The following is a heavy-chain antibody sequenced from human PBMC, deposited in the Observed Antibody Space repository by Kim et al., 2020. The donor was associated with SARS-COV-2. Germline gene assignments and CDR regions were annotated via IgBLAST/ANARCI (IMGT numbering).Heavy chain of an antibody. D-gene: IGHD5-12*01. CDR1: GGSISSGDYY. Sequence: SETLSLTCTVSGGSISSGDYYWSWIRQPPGKGLEWIGYIYYSGSTYYNPSLKSRVTISVDTSKNQFSLKLSSVTAADTAVYYCARGPGYSGYDYKTGFDYWGQGTLVTVSS. J-gene: IGHJ4*02. CDR2: IYYSGST. V-gene: IGHV4-30-4*01. CDR3: ARGPGYSGYDYKTGFDY.